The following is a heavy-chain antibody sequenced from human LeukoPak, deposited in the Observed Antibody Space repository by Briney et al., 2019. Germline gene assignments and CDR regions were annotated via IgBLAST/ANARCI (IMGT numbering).Heavy chain of an antibody. CDR2: ISSSSSTI. D-gene: IGHD3-22*01. J-gene: IGHJ3*02. Sequence: GGSLRLPCAASGFTFSSYSMNWVRQAPGKGLEWVSYISSSSSTIYYADSVKGRFTISRDNAKNSLYLQMNSLRAEDTAVYYCARENYYDSSGYDRGAFDIWGQGTMVTVSS. V-gene: IGHV3-48*04. CDR3: ARENYYDSSGYDRGAFDI. CDR1: GFTFSSYS.